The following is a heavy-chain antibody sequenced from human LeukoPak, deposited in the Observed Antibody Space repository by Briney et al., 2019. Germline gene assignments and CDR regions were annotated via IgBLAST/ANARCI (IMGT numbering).Heavy chain of an antibody. V-gene: IGHV3-43*01. J-gene: IGHJ4*02. CDR1: GFTFDDYT. Sequence: GGSLRLSCAASGFTFDDYTMHWVRQAPGKGLEWVSLISWDGGSTYYADSVRGRFTISRDNSKNSLYLQMNSLRTEDTALYYCAKDGYDILTLDYWGRGTLVTVSS. D-gene: IGHD3-9*01. CDR2: ISWDGGST. CDR3: AKDGYDILTLDY.